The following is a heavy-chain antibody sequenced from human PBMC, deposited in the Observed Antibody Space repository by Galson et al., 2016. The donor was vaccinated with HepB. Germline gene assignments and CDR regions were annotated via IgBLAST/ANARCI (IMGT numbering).Heavy chain of an antibody. J-gene: IGHJ4*02. CDR3: ARRSLVVGGTIDY. V-gene: IGHV3-74*01. CDR1: GLTFSSYW. D-gene: IGHD6-19*01. CDR2: IKSDGRST. Sequence: SLRLSCAASGLTFSSYWMHWVRQAPGKGLEWISHIKSDGRSTNYADSVKGRFIISRDNAKNTLYLQMNSLRAEDTAVYYCARRSLVVGGTIDYWGQGTLVTVSS.